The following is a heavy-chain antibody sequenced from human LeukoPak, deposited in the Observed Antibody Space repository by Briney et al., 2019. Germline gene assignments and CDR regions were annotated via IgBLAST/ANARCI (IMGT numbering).Heavy chain of an antibody. CDR3: ARRRGNTAMVKYYFDY. CDR1: GYSFTSYW. J-gene: IGHJ4*02. CDR2: IYPGDSDT. D-gene: IGHD5-18*01. V-gene: IGHV5-51*01. Sequence: LGESLKISCKCSGYSFTSYWIGWVRQMPGKGLEWMGIIYPGDSDTRYSPSFQGQVTISADKSISTAYLQWSSLKASDTAMYYCARRRGNTAMVKYYFDYWGQGTLVTVSS.